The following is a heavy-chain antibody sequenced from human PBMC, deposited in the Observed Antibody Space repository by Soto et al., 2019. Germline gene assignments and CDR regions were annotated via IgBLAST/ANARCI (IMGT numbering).Heavy chain of an antibody. CDR2: IYYTGVT. Sequence: TSETLSLTCTVSGASLHIGGYYWAWIRQNPGKGLEWIGYIYYTGVTYYNPSLGSRVNISVDTSKNQFSLKLNSVTAADTAVYYCARDNRRQRSGGYYFDYWGQGARVTVS. V-gene: IGHV4-31*03. J-gene: IGHJ4*02. CDR1: GASLHIGGYY. CDR3: ARDNRRQRSGGYYFDY. D-gene: IGHD3-10*01.